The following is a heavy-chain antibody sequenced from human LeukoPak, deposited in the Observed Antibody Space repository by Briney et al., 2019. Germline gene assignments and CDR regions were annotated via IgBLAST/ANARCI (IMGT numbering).Heavy chain of an antibody. Sequence: SETLSLTCTVSGGSISSSSYYWGWLRQPPGKGLEWIGSIYYSGSTYYNPSLKSRVTISVDTSKNQFSLKLSSVTAADTAVYYCARLRIAAAVQYHYMDVWGKGTTVTVSS. CDR1: GGSISSSSYY. D-gene: IGHD6-13*01. CDR3: ARLRIAAAVQYHYMDV. V-gene: IGHV4-39*01. CDR2: IYYSGST. J-gene: IGHJ6*03.